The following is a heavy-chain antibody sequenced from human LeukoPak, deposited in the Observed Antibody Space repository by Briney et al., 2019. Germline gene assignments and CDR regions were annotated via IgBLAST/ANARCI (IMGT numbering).Heavy chain of an antibody. CDR2: IYHSGST. D-gene: IGHD1-1*01. J-gene: IGHJ5*02. V-gene: IGHV4-30-2*01. CDR3: AWKSWFDP. Sequence: SETLSLTCAVSGGSISSGGYSWSWIRQPPGKGLEWIGYIYHSGSTYYNPSLKSRVTISVDRSKNQFSLKLSSVTAADTAVYYCAWKSWFDPWGQGTLVTVSS. CDR1: GGSISSGGYS.